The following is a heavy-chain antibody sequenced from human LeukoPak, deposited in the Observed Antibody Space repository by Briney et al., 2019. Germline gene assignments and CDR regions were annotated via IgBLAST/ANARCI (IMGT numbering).Heavy chain of an antibody. D-gene: IGHD3-9*01. CDR3: ARDRKSPRYYDIMTGPDY. V-gene: IGHV3-30*04. CDR1: GFTFSSYA. CDR2: ISYDGSNK. Sequence: PGRSLRPPCAASGFTFSSYAMHWVRQAPGKGLEWVAVISYDGSNKYYADSVKGRFTISRDNSKNTLYLQMNSLRAEDTAVYYCARDRKSPRYYDIMTGPDYGGQRTLVTVS. J-gene: IGHJ4*02.